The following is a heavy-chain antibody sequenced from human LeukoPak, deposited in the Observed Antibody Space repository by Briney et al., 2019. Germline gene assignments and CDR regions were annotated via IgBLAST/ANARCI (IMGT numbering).Heavy chain of an antibody. Sequence: PSETLSLTCTVSGGSISGWYWSWVRQPPGKGXEWXGNIYGSGYTNYNPSLKSRVTMSIDTSKNHCSLKLTSVTAADTATYYCARETSLAGFASGLGFNYWGQGILVSVSS. CDR1: GGSISGWY. J-gene: IGHJ4*02. V-gene: IGHV4-59*01. CDR2: IYGSGYT. CDR3: ARETSLAGFASGLGFNY. D-gene: IGHD6-19*01.